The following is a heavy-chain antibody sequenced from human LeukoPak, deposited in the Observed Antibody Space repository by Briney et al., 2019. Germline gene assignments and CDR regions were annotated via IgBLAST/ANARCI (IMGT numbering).Heavy chain of an antibody. CDR1: GFTFSSYS. Sequence: GGSLRLSCAASGFTFSSYSMNWVRQAPGKGLEWVSSISSSSSYIYYADSVKGRFTISRDNAKNTLYLQMNSLRAEDTAVYYCARDLSNLAVAGTGGDYWGQGTLVTVSS. V-gene: IGHV3-21*01. J-gene: IGHJ4*02. CDR3: ARDLSNLAVAGTGGDY. D-gene: IGHD6-19*01. CDR2: ISSSSSYI.